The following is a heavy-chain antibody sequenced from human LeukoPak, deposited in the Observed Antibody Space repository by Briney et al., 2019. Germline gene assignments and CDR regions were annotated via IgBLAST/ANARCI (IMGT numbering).Heavy chain of an antibody. CDR3: ARERSGSYPPYYFDY. V-gene: IGHV4-59*01. Sequence: PSETLSLTCTVSGGSISSYYWGWIRQPPGKGLECIAYIYYSGSTNYNPSLKSRVTISVDTSKNQFSLKLSSATAADTAVYYCARERSGSYPPYYFDYWGQGALVTVSS. D-gene: IGHD1-26*01. J-gene: IGHJ4*02. CDR1: GGSISSYY. CDR2: IYYSGST.